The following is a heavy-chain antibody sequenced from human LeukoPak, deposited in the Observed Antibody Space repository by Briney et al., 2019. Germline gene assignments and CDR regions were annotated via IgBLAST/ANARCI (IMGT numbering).Heavy chain of an antibody. CDR2: TSGSGYNS. Sequence: GGSLRLSCAASGFTFSSYAMTWVRQAPGKGLEWVSATSGSGYNSYYADSVKGRFTISRDNSKNTLFLQMNSLRGEDTATYYCAKWMVRRDFWSGAFDIWGQGTMVTV. D-gene: IGHD3-3*01. J-gene: IGHJ3*02. V-gene: IGHV3-23*01. CDR1: GFTFSSYA. CDR3: AKWMVRRDFWSGAFDI.